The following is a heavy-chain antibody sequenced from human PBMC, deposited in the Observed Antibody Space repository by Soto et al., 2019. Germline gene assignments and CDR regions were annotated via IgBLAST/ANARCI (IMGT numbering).Heavy chain of an antibody. Sequence: QSTLKEAGPTLAQPTQTLPLTCTYFGFSLRTTGVGVAWIRPTPRKALEWRGIIYWNDDKRYSPSLKNRFTLTSDISKSQVVLTITNIDPVDIATYYCAHTWGLPFDYWGQGTLVIVSS. D-gene: IGHD3-16*01. CDR3: AHTWGLPFDY. V-gene: IGHV2-5*01. CDR1: GFSLRTTGVG. J-gene: IGHJ4*02. CDR2: IYWNDDK.